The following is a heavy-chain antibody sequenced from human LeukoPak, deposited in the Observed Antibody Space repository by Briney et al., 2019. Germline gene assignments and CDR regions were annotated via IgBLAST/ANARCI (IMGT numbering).Heavy chain of an antibody. V-gene: IGHV3-48*04. D-gene: IGHD3-10*01. Sequence: GGSLRLSCAASGITFSTYSMNWVRQAPGKGLEWVSYISRSSTNIYYADSVKGRFTISRDNAKNSLYLQMNSLRAEDTAVYYCARGLLWFGESPGYYFDYWGQGTLVTVSS. J-gene: IGHJ4*02. CDR2: ISRSSTNI. CDR3: ARGLLWFGESPGYYFDY. CDR1: GITFSTYS.